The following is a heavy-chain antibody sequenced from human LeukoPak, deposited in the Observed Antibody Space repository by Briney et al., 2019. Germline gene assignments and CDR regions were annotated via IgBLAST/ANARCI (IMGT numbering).Heavy chain of an antibody. J-gene: IGHJ4*02. CDR1: GYTFTGYY. D-gene: IGHD6-19*01. Sequence: ASVKVSCKASGYTFTGYYMHWVRDAPGQGLEWMGWINPNSGGTNYAQKFQGRVTMTRDTSISTAYMELSRLRSDDTAVYYCAKSKRGIAVAEDYWGQGTLVTVSS. CDR3: AKSKRGIAVAEDY. V-gene: IGHV1-2*02. CDR2: INPNSGGT.